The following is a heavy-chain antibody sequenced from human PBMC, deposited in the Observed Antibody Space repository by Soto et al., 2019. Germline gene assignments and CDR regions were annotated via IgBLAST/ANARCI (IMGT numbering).Heavy chain of an antibody. D-gene: IGHD3-3*01. J-gene: IGHJ4*02. CDR2: TYYRSKWYN. V-gene: IGHV6-1*01. CDR1: ADSVSSNRAG. Sequence: SQTLSLTCAISADSVSSNRAGWDWIRQSPSRGLEWLGRTYYRSKWYNEYAVSVKSRITINPDTSRNQISLQLNSVTPEDTAVYYCARDIDFGYWGRGTQVTVSS. CDR3: ARDIDFGY.